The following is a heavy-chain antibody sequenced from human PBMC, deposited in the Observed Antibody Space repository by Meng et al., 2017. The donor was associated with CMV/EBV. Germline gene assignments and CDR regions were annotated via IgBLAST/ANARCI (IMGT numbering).Heavy chain of an antibody. D-gene: IGHD4-17*01. CDR2: IYYSGST. V-gene: IGHV4-39*07. CDR3: ARDSSRWVTKYYFDY. Sequence: QRQLTGWDPGLLKPAAPLSLTCTVSVGSISSSSYYWGWIRQPPGRGLEWIGSIYYSGSTYFNPSLKSRVTISVDTSKNQFSLKLSSVTAADTAVYYCARDSSRWVTKYYFDYWGQGTLVTVSS. CDR1: VGSISSSSYY. J-gene: IGHJ4*02.